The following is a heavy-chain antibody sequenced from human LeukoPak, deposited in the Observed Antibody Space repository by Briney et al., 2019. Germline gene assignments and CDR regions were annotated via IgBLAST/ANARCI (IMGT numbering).Heavy chain of an antibody. Sequence: GGSLRLSCAASGFSFSSYWMTWVRRAPGKGLEWVANIKQDGTEKYSVDSVKGRFTISRDNSKNTLYLQMNSVRVEDTAVYFCAKDVKMFRGPMIMRHFDYWGQGTLVTVSS. CDR1: GFSFSSYW. J-gene: IGHJ4*02. CDR3: AKDVKMFRGPMIMRHFDY. V-gene: IGHV3-7*01. CDR2: IKQDGTEK. D-gene: IGHD3-10*01.